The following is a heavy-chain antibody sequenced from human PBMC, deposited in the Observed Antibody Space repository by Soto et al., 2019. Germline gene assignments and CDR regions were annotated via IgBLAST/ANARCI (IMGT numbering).Heavy chain of an antibody. D-gene: IGHD3-16*01. V-gene: IGHV4-59*01. Sequence: SETLSLTCTVSGGSISSYYWSWIRQPPGKGLEWIGYIYYSGSTNYNPSLKSRVTISLDTSKDQFSLKLSSVTAADTAVYYCARAVRLTGRYYFDDWGQGTLVTVSS. J-gene: IGHJ5*02. CDR2: IYYSGST. CDR3: ARAVRLTGRYYFDD. CDR1: GGSISSYY.